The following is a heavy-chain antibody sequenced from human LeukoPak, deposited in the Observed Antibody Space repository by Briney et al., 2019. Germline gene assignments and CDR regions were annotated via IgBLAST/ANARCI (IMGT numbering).Heavy chain of an antibody. CDR1: GFTFSSYG. CDR2: IWYDGSNK. V-gene: IGHV3-33*06. Sequence: PGGSLRLSCAASGFTFSSYGMHWVRQAPGKGLEWVAVIWYDGSNKYYADSVKGRFTISRDNSKNTLYLQMNSLRAEDTAVYYCVKDQAGGNRPLDYWGQGTLVTVSS. CDR3: VKDQAGGNRPLDY. J-gene: IGHJ4*02. D-gene: IGHD1-14*01.